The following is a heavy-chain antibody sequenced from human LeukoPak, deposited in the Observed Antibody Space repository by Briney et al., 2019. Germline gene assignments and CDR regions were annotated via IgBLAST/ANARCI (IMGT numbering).Heavy chain of an antibody. Sequence: GGSLRLSCAASGFPFSSDAMSWVRQAPGKGLEWVSSLSSSGADTYYADSVKGRFTISRDNAKNTLYLQMNSLRAEDTAVYYCASPTEGYWGQGTLVTVSS. V-gene: IGHV3-23*01. CDR3: ASPTEGY. CDR2: LSSSGADT. J-gene: IGHJ4*02. CDR1: GFPFSSDA.